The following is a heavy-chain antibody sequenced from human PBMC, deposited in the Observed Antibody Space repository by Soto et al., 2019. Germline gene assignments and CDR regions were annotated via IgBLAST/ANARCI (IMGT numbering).Heavy chain of an antibody. CDR2: INAYNGNT. CDR1: GYTFTSYG. D-gene: IGHD6-19*01. V-gene: IGHV1-18*01. Sequence: QVQLVQSGAEVKKPGASVKVSCKASGYTFTSYGISWVRQAPGQGLEWMGWINAYNGNTNYAQKLQGRVTMTTDTSASTDYMELRSLSSDDTAVFYCARDPVAGTYFDYWGQGTLVTVSS. CDR3: ARDPVAGTYFDY. J-gene: IGHJ4*02.